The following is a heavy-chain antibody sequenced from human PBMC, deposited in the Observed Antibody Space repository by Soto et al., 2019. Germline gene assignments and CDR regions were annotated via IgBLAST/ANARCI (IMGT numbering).Heavy chain of an antibody. J-gene: IGHJ4*02. V-gene: IGHV1-18*01. CDR3: AREGMSSSSWYFDY. D-gene: IGHD6-13*01. CDR1: GYTFTSYG. Sequence: ASVKGSCKASGYTFTSYGISWVRQAPGQGLEWMGWISAYNGNTNYAQKLQGRVTMTTDTSTSTAYMELRSLRSDDTAVYYCAREGMSSSSWYFDYWGQGTLVTVSS. CDR2: ISAYNGNT.